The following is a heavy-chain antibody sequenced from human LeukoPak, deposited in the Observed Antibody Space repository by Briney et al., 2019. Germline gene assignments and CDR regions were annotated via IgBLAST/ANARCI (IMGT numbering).Heavy chain of an antibody. CDR3: ATDAGYHGDFDY. V-gene: IGHV1-24*01. CDR2: FDPEDGET. J-gene: IGHJ4*02. D-gene: IGHD4-17*01. CDR1: GYTLTELS. Sequence: ASVKVSCKVSGYTLTELSMHWVRQAPGKGLEWMGNFDPEDGETIYAQKFQGRVTMTEDTSTDTAYMELSSLRSEDTAVYYCATDAGYHGDFDYWGQGTLVTVSS.